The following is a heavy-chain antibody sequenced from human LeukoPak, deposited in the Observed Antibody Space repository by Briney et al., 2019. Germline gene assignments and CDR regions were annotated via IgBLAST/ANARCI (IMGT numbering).Heavy chain of an antibody. CDR2: IYSGGST. D-gene: IGHD1-26*01. CDR3: ARDTVGAASFASDI. V-gene: IGHV3-53*01. Sequence: PGGSLRLSCAAAGFTVSSNYMSWVRQAPGKGLEWVSVIYSGGSTYYADYVKGRFTISRDNSKNTLYLQMNSLRAEDTAVYYCARDTVGAASFASDICGQGTMVTVSS. CDR1: GFTVSSNY. J-gene: IGHJ3*02.